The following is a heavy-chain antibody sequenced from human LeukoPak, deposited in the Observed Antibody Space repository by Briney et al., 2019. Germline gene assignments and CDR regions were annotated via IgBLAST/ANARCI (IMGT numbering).Heavy chain of an antibody. CDR1: GFTFSSYS. Sequence: GGSLRLSCAASGFTFSSYSMNWVRQAPGKGLEWVSYISSSRSTTYYADSVKGRCTISRDNSKKTLYLQMNSLRAEDTAVYYCAKGMSATSGYLELEYWGQGTLVTVSS. J-gene: IGHJ4*02. CDR3: AKGMSATSGYLELEY. V-gene: IGHV3-48*01. CDR2: ISSSRSTT. D-gene: IGHD3-22*01.